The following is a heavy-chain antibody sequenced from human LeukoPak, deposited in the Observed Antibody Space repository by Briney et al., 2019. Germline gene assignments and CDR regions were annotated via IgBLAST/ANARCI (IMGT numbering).Heavy chain of an antibody. J-gene: IGHJ6*02. Sequence: SETLSPTCAGSGGSISSYYWSWIRQPPGKGLEWIGYIYYSGSTNYNPSLKSRVTISVETSKNQFSLKLSSVTAANTAVYYCARIPLRYYYYYGMDVWGQGTKVSVSS. V-gene: IGHV4-59*08. CDR2: IYYSGST. CDR3: ARIPLRYYYYYGMDV. CDR1: GGSISSYY. D-gene: IGHD4-17*01.